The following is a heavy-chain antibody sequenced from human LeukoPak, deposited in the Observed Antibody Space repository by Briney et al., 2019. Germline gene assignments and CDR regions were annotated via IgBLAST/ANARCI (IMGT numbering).Heavy chain of an antibody. CDR3: ATFSYAGNAGGSAGS. CDR2: IYRGGNT. J-gene: IGHJ5*02. CDR1: GFTVSSKY. Sequence: PGGSLRLSCAASGFTVSSKYITGVRQGPGKGLEWVSVIYRGGNTYYAVSVKGRFSISRDISKNTVNLQMNSLRAEDTALYYCATFSYAGNAGGSAGSWGQGTLVTVSS. D-gene: IGHD4-23*01. V-gene: IGHV3-53*01.